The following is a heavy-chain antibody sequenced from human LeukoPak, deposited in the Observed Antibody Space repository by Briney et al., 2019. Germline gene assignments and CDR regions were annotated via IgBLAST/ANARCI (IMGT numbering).Heavy chain of an antibody. CDR1: GYTFTNYD. V-gene: IGHV1-8*01. CDR2: MNPNSGNT. Sequence: ASVKVSCKASGYTFTNYDVNWVRQARGQGLEWMGWMNPNSGNTGYAQKFQGRVTITADESTSTAYMELSSLRSEDTAVYYCARGVTGRYCSSTSCHWRAWFDPWGQGTLVTVSS. J-gene: IGHJ5*02. CDR3: ARGVTGRYCSSTSCHWRAWFDP. D-gene: IGHD2-2*01.